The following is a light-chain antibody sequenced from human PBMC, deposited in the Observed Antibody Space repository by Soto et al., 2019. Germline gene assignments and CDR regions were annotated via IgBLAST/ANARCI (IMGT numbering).Light chain of an antibody. CDR1: QSVSSNY. CDR2: GAS. CDR3: QQYGSSPRT. Sequence: EIMLTQSPCTLSLSPGERAILSCRASQSVSSNYLAWYRQRPGQAPSLLIYGASSRATGIPDRFSGSGSGTDFTLTISRLEPEDFAVYYCQQYGSSPRTFAQGTKVDVK. V-gene: IGKV3-20*01. J-gene: IGKJ1*01.